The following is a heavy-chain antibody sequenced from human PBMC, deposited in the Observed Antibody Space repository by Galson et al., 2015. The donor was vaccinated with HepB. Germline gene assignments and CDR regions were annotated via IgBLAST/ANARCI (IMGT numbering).Heavy chain of an antibody. Sequence: SLRLSCAASGFTFNLYTMSWVRQAPGKGLEWVSAITGSGVSTYYIDSVKGRFTISRDNSKNTLYLQMSSLRAGDTAVYYCTNTGGGYYDGRLDYWGQGTLVTVSS. CDR2: ITGSGVST. J-gene: IGHJ4*02. V-gene: IGHV3-23*01. CDR1: GFTFNLYT. CDR3: TNTGGGYYDGRLDY. D-gene: IGHD3-22*01.